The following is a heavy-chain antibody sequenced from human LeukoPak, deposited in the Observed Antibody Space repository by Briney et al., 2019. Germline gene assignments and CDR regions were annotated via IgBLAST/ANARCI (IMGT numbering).Heavy chain of an antibody. V-gene: IGHV1-69*04. Sequence: ASVKVSCKASRGTFSSYAISWVRQAPGQGLEWVGRIIPILGIANYAQKFQGRVTITADKSTSTAYMELSSLRSEDTAVYYCARDSPAYCGGDCYSKYNWFDPWGQGTLVTVSS. CDR2: IIPILGIA. D-gene: IGHD2-21*02. CDR3: ARDSPAYCGGDCYSKYNWFDP. J-gene: IGHJ5*02. CDR1: RGTFSSYA.